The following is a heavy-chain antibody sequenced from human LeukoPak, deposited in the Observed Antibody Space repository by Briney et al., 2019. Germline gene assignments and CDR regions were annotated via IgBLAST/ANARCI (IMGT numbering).Heavy chain of an antibody. D-gene: IGHD6-19*01. CDR1: GGSISSYY. CDR2: IYYSGST. V-gene: IGHV4-59*08. J-gene: IGHJ5*02. Sequence: PSETLSLTCTVPGGSISSYYWSWIRQPPGKGLEWIGYIYYSGSTNYNPSRKSRVTISVDMSKYQFSLKLSSVTAADTAVYYCARHSTSGWNWFDPWGQGTLVTVSS. CDR3: ARHSTSGWNWFDP.